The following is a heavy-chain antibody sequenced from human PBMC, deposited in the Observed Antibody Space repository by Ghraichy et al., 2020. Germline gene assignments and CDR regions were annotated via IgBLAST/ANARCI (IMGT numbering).Heavy chain of an antibody. V-gene: IGHV3-53*01. D-gene: IGHD2-8*01. Sequence: GESLNISCAASGFTVSSKYMTWVRQTPGKGLEWVSVIYSGGATYYADSVRGRFTISRDNSNNTLYLQMNSLRAEDTAIYYCARLMTNYYYAMDVWGQGTTVTVSS. CDR3: ARLMTNYYYAMDV. CDR2: IYSGGAT. CDR1: GFTVSSKY. J-gene: IGHJ6*02.